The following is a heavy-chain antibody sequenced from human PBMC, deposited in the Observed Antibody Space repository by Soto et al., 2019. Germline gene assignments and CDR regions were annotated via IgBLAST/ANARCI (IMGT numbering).Heavy chain of an antibody. J-gene: IGHJ4*02. Sequence: PSETLSLTCTVSGGTFSGYFWTWISQPPGKGLEWLAEINHSGITNYNPSVESRVSMSVDTSKNQFSLRLYSVTAADTAVYYCVRGPYNYNSRYFDYWGQGTLVTVSS. V-gene: IGHV4-34*01. CDR2: INHSGIT. D-gene: IGHD1-1*01. CDR1: GGTFSGYF. CDR3: VRGPYNYNSRYFDY.